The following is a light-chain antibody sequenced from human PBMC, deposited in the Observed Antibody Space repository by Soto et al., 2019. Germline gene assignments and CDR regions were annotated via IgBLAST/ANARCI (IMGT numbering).Light chain of an antibody. CDR1: QNVSSN. J-gene: IGKJ1*01. Sequence: EIVMTQSPATLSVSPGERATLSCRASQNVSSNLAWYQQKPGQAPRLLIYGASTRATGIPARFSGSGSATEFTLTISSLQSEEIAIYFCQQYNNWPPDRTFGQGTKVEIK. CDR2: GAS. V-gene: IGKV3-15*01. CDR3: QQYNNWPPDRT.